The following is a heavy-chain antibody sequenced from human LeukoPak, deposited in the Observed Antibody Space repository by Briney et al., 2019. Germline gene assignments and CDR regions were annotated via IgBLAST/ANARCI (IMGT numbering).Heavy chain of an antibody. D-gene: IGHD3-3*01. CDR1: GFTFSSYA. CDR3: ARWEWPMGDYYYYYGMDV. CDR2: ISYDGSNK. V-gene: IGHV3-30-3*01. J-gene: IGHJ6*02. Sequence: PGGSLRLSCAASGFTFSSYAMHWVRQAPGKGLERVAVISYDGSNKYYADSVKGRFTISRDNSKNTLYLQMNSLRAEDTAVYYCARWEWPMGDYYYYYGMDVWGQGTTVTVSS.